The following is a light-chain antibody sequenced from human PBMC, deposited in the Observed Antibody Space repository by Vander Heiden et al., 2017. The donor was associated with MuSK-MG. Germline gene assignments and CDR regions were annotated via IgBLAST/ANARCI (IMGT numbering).Light chain of an antibody. J-gene: IGKJ3*01. CDR2: GAS. Sequence: AIRMTQSPSSLSASAGDRVTITCRASQGISSYLAWYQQKPGKAPKLLIYGASTLQSGVPSRFSGSGSGTDFTLTISSLQSEDFATYYCQQYDRYPPTFGPGTKVDIK. V-gene: IGKV1-8*01. CDR3: QQYDRYPPT. CDR1: QGISSY.